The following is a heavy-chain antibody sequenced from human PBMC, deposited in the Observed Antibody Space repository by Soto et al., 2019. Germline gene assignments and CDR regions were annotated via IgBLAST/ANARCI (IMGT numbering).Heavy chain of an antibody. CDR3: ARDRGYCSGGSCYPPGY. J-gene: IGHJ4*02. CDR2: ISAYNGNT. D-gene: IGHD2-15*01. Sequence: ASVKVSCEASGYTFTSYGIIWVRQAPGQGLEWMGWISAYNGNTNYAQKLQGRVTMTTDTSTSTAYMELRSLRSDDTAVYYCARDRGYCSGGSCYPPGYWGQGTLVTVS. CDR1: GYTFTSYG. V-gene: IGHV1-18*01.